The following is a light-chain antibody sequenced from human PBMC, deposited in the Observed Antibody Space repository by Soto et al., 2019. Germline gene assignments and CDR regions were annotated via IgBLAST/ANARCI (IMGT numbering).Light chain of an antibody. J-gene: IGKJ5*01. Sequence: EILLTQSPGTLSLPPGKGATPSCRASQSVSNNYLAWYQQKPGQAPRLLIYGASNRATGIPDRFSGSGSGTDFTLTISRLEPEDFAVYYCQQYGSSPWTFGQGTRLEIK. CDR1: QSVSNNY. CDR3: QQYGSSPWT. CDR2: GAS. V-gene: IGKV3-20*01.